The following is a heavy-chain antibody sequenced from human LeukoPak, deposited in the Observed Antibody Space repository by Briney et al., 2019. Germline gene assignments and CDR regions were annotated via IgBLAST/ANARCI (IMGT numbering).Heavy chain of an antibody. J-gene: IGHJ4*02. CDR1: GFTFSSNA. CDR3: VGYDPFDY. Sequence: GGSLRLSCAASGFTFSSNAMSWVRQAPGKGLEWVSAIRGSGGGSYYADSVKGRFTISRDNSKNTLYLQMNSLRAEDTAVYYCVGYDPFDYWGQGTLVTVSS. D-gene: IGHD3-22*01. CDR2: IRGSGGGS. V-gene: IGHV3-23*01.